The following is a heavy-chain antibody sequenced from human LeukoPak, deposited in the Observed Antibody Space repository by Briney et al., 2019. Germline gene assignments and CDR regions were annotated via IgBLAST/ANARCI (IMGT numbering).Heavy chain of an antibody. CDR2: IKQDGSEK. V-gene: IGHV3-7*05. J-gene: IGHJ4*02. Sequence: PGGSLRLSCAASGFTFSSYWTRWVRQAPGKGLEWVANIKQDGSEKYYVDSVKGRFTISRDNAKNSLYLQMNSLRAEDTAVYYCAKGLVGDDYWGQGTLVTVSS. CDR3: AKGLVGDDY. D-gene: IGHD2-2*01. CDR1: GFTFSSYW.